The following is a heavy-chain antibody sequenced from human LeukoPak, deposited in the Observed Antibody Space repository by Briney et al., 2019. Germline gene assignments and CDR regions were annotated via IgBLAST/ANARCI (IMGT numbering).Heavy chain of an antibody. CDR3: ARDVGARDENAFDI. CDR2: ISSSGSTI. V-gene: IGHV3-11*04. D-gene: IGHD5-24*01. Sequence: GWALTLSCAASGFTFSDYYMSWMRQAPGKGLEWVSYISSSGSTIYYADSVKGRFTISRDNAKNSLYLQMDSLRAEDTAVYYCARDVGARDENAFDIWGQGTMVTVSS. CDR1: GFTFSDYY. J-gene: IGHJ3*02.